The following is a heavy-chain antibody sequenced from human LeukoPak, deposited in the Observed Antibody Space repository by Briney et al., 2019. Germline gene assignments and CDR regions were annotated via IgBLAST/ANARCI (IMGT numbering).Heavy chain of an antibody. D-gene: IGHD1-26*01. CDR1: GYTFTAYY. Sequence: ASVKVSCKASGYTFTAYYIHWVRQAPGQGLEWMAWINLNTGDTNYAQKFQGRVIMARDTSISTAYMELSRLRSDDTAVYYCARGSGNYWFDPWGQGTLVTVSS. CDR2: INLNTGDT. CDR3: ARGSGNYWFDP. J-gene: IGHJ5*02. V-gene: IGHV1-2*02.